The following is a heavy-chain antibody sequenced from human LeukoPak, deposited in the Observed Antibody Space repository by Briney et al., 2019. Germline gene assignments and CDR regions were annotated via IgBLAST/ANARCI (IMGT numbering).Heavy chain of an antibody. J-gene: IGHJ5*02. D-gene: IGHD3-10*01. CDR2: IKHSGST. V-gene: IGHV4-34*01. Sequence: PSETLSLTCAVYGGSFSDYYWSWIRQPPGKGLEWIGEIKHSGSTKYNPSLKSRVTISVDTSKNQFSLKLSSVTAADTAVYYCARDPYGSGSYYPNWFDPWGQGTLVTVSS. CDR3: ARDPYGSGSYYPNWFDP. CDR1: GGSFSDYY.